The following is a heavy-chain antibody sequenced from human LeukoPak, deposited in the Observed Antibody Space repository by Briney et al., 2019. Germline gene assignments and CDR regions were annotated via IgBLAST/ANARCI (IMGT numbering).Heavy chain of an antibody. CDR2: MNPNSGNT. J-gene: IGHJ4*02. D-gene: IGHD2-2*01. V-gene: IGHV1-8*01. CDR3: ARRGYCSSTSCSRFDY. CDR1: GYTFTSYD. Sequence: ASVKVSCKASGYTFTSYDINWVRQATGQGLEWMGWMNPNSGNTGYPQKFQGRVTMTRNTSISTAYMELSSLRSEDTAVYYCARRGYCSSTSCSRFDYWGQGTLVTVSS.